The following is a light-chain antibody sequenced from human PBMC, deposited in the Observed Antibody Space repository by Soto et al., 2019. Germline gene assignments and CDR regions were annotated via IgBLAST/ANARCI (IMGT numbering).Light chain of an antibody. V-gene: IGLV2-23*01. CDR3: CSYAGSSTHVV. CDR2: EGS. CDR1: SSDVGSYNL. J-gene: IGLJ2*01. Sequence: QSVLTQPASVSGSPGQSITISCTGTSSDVGSYNLVSWYQQHPGKAPKLMIYEGSKRPSGVSNRFSGSKSGNTASLTISGLQAEDEADYYCCSYAGSSTHVVFGGGIKLTVL.